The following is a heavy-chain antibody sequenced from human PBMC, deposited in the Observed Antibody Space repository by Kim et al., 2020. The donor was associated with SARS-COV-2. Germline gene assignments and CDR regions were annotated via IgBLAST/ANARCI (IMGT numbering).Heavy chain of an antibody. Sequence: SETLSLTCTVSGGSISSSSYYWGWIRQPPGKGLEWIGSIYYSGSTYYNPSLKSRVTISVDTSKNQFSLKLSSVTAADTAVYYCASLTTYYYYGMDVWGQGTTVTVSS. CDR3: ASLTTYYYYGMDV. CDR2: IYYSGST. J-gene: IGHJ6*02. D-gene: IGHD3-22*01. V-gene: IGHV4-39*01. CDR1: GGSISSSSYY.